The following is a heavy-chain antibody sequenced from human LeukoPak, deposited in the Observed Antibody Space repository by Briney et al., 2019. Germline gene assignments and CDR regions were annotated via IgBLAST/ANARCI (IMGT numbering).Heavy chain of an antibody. Sequence: NPSETLSLTCAVYGGSFSGYYWNWIRQPPGKGLEWIGYIYHSGSTNYNPSLQSRVTISVDTSKNQFSLNLNSVTAADTAVYYCARGGAARLHFQNWGQGTLVTVSS. D-gene: IGHD6-6*01. J-gene: IGHJ1*01. V-gene: IGHV4-59*01. CDR3: ARGGAARLHFQN. CDR1: GGSFSGYY. CDR2: IYHSGST.